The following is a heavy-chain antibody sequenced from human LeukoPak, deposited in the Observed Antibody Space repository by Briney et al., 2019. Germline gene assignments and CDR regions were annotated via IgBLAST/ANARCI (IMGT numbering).Heavy chain of an antibody. CDR1: EYTFTGYY. CDR3: AREDLVGATTLDY. CDR2: INPNSGGT. J-gene: IGHJ4*02. Sequence: ASVKVSCTASEYTFTGYYMHWVRQAPGQGLEWMGRINPNSGGTNYAQKFQGRVTMTRDTSISTAYMELSRLRSDDTAVYYCAREDLVGATTLDYWGQGTLVTVSS. V-gene: IGHV1-2*06. D-gene: IGHD1-26*01.